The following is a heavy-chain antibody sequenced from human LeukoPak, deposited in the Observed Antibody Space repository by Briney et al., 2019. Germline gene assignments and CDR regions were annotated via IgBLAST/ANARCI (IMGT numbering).Heavy chain of an antibody. J-gene: IGHJ6*03. Sequence: SETLSLTCTVSGRPISSYYWSWIRHPPGKGLEWIGYTYYSGSTNYNPSLKSRVTISVDTSKNQFSLKLSSVTAADTAVYYCARVTYYDFWSGEYYYYYYMDVWGKGTTVTVSS. D-gene: IGHD3-3*01. CDR1: GRPISSYY. CDR2: TYYSGST. V-gene: IGHV4-59*01. CDR3: ARVTYYDFWSGEYYYYYYMDV.